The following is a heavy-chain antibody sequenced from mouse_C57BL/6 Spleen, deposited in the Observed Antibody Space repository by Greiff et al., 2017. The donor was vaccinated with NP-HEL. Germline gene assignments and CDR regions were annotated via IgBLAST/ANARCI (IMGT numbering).Heavy chain of an antibody. J-gene: IGHJ2*01. CDR2: IDPENGDT. CDR3: TTGYSNYAY. Sequence: VQLQQSGAELVRPGASVKLSCTASGFNIKDDYMHWVKQRPEQGLEWIGWIDPENGDTEYASKFQGKATITADTASNTAYLQLSSLTSEDTAVYCCTTGYSNYAYWGQGTTLTVSS. D-gene: IGHD2-5*01. CDR1: GFNIKDDY. V-gene: IGHV14-4*01.